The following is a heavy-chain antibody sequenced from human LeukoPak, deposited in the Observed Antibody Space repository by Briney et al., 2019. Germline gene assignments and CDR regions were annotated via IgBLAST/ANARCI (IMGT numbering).Heavy chain of an antibody. D-gene: IGHD2-2*01. CDR2: ISLSASTI. V-gene: IGHV3-48*03. CDR3: ARLGYCSSSSCHGEYYFDY. Sequence: GGSLRLSCAASGFTFSNYEMNWVRQAPGKGLEWVSYISLSASTIYFADSVKGRFTISRDNAKNSLYLQMNSLRAEDTAVYYCARLGYCSSSSCHGEYYFDYWGRGTLVTVSS. CDR1: GFTFSNYE. J-gene: IGHJ4*02.